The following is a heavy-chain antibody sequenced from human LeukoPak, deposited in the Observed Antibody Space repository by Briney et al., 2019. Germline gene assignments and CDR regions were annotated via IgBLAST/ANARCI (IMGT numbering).Heavy chain of an antibody. CDR2: IYYSGST. Sequence: SETLSLTCTVSGGSISSSSYYWGWIRQPPGKGLEWIGSIYYSGSTYYNPSLKSRVTISVDTSKNQFSLKLSSVTAADTAVYYCARDRVWGIAARRPSKDNAFDIWGQGTMVTVSS. D-gene: IGHD6-6*01. J-gene: IGHJ3*02. CDR1: GGSISSSSYY. CDR3: ARDRVWGIAARRPSKDNAFDI. V-gene: IGHV4-39*07.